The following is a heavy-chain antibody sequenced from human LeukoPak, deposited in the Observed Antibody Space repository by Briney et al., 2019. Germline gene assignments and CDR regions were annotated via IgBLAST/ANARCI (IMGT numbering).Heavy chain of an antibody. V-gene: IGHV3-23*01. CDR2: ISGSGGST. CDR1: GFTFSSYA. J-gene: IGHJ6*02. D-gene: IGHD3-3*01. CDR3: AKDLHTNYDFWSGYYLNYYYGMDV. Sequence: GSLILSCAASGFTFSSYAMSWVRQAPGKGLEWVSAISGSGGSTYYADSVKGRFTISRDNSKNTLYLQMNSLRAEDTAVYYCAKDLHTNYDFWSGYYLNYYYGMDVWGQGTTVTVSS.